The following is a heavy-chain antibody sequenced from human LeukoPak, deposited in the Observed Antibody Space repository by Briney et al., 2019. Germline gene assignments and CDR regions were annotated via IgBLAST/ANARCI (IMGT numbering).Heavy chain of an antibody. J-gene: IGHJ6*03. CDR2: LIPIFGTA. D-gene: IGHD3-22*01. CDR1: GGTFSSYA. CDR3: ARGPNYYDSSGYSGYYYYYMDV. Sequence: SVKVSCKASGGTFSSYAIRWVRQAPGQGLEWMGGLIPIFGTANYAQKFQGRVSITTDESTSTAYMELSSLRSEDTAVYYCARGPNYYDSSGYSGYYYYYMDVWGKGTTVTVSS. V-gene: IGHV1-69*05.